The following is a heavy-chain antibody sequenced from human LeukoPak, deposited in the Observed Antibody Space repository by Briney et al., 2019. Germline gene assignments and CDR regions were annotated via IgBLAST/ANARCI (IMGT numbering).Heavy chain of an antibody. J-gene: IGHJ3*02. CDR2: ISCSGSTI. CDR3: AREDRGYYYDSSGGAFDI. V-gene: IGHV3-11*04. D-gene: IGHD3-22*01. Sequence: GGSLTLSCAASGFTFSDYYMSWIRQAPGKGLEWVSYISCSGSTIYYADSVKGRFTISRDNAKNSLYLQMNSLRAEDTAVYYCAREDRGYYYDSSGGAFDIWGQGTMVTVSS. CDR1: GFTFSDYY.